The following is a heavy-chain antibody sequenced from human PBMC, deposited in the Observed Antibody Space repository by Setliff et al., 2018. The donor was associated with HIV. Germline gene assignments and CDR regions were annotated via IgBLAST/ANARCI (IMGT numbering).Heavy chain of an antibody. CDR3: ARLSGDYYYFDY. CDR1: GGSISRGSYS. V-gene: IGHV4-39*01. CDR2: ISYTGIT. D-gene: IGHD2-21*02. Sequence: PSETLSLTCTLSGGSISRGSYSWGWIRQPPGKGLEWIGSISYTGITHYNPSLKSRVTISVDTSQNQFSLKLTSVTAADTAVYYCARLSGDYYYFDYWGQGTLVTVSS. J-gene: IGHJ4*02.